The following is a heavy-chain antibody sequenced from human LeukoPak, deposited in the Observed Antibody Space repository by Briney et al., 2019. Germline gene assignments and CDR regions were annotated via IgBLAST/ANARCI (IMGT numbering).Heavy chain of an antibody. D-gene: IGHD4-17*01. CDR3: ATTHVYGDYDGY. Sequence: QPGGSLRLSCAASGFTFSSYAMSWVRQAPGKGLEWVSAISGSGGSTSYADSGKGRFTISTDNSKNTLYLQMNSLRAEDTAVYYCATTHVYGDYDGYWGQGTLVTVSS. V-gene: IGHV3-23*01. J-gene: IGHJ4*02. CDR2: ISGSGGST. CDR1: GFTFSSYA.